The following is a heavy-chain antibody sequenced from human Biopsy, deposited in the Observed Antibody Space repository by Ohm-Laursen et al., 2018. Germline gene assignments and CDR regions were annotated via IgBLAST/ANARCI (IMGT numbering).Heavy chain of an antibody. CDR1: GDSISSYY. D-gene: IGHD3-22*01. V-gene: IGHV4-59*01. CDR2: VSYTGST. Sequence: SDTLSLTCTVSGDSISSYYWSWIRQPPGKGLVWIGYVSYTGSTDYNPSLQSRVTISVDTSKNHFSLRLRSVTLADTAMYYCARDRGFYSDRTVPGYFDLWGCGTLVTVSS. CDR3: ARDRGFYSDRTVPGYFDL. J-gene: IGHJ2*01.